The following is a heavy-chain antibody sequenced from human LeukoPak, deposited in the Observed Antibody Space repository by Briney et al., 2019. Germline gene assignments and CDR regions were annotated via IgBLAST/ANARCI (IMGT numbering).Heavy chain of an antibody. CDR1: CGSISSYY. CDR3: ARGNGGYSYYGMDV. CDR2: IYYSGST. Sequence: SETLSLTCTVSCGSISSYYWRWIRQPAGKGREWIGYIYYSGSTNYHPSLKSRVTISVDTSKNQFSLNLSFVTAADTAVYYCARGNGGYSYYGMDVWGQGTTVAVSS. J-gene: IGHJ6*02. D-gene: IGHD4-23*01. V-gene: IGHV4-59*12.